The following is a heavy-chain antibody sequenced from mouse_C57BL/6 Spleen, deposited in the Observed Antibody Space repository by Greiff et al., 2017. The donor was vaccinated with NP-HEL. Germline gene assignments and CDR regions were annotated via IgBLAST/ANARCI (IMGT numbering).Heavy chain of an antibody. CDR3: ARDWDGYYYAMDY. CDR1: GFTFSDYY. D-gene: IGHD4-1*01. V-gene: IGHV5-16*01. CDR2: INYDGSST. Sequence: EVQLVESEGGLVQPGSSMKLSCTASGFTFSDYYMAWVRQVPEKGLEWVANINYDGSSTYYLDSLKSRFIISRDNAKNILYLQMSSLKSEDTATYYCARDWDGYYYAMDYWGQGTSVTVSS. J-gene: IGHJ4*01.